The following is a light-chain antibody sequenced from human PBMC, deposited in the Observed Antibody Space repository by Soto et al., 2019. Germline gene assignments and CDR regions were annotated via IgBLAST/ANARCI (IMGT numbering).Light chain of an antibody. CDR2: GAS. CDR3: QQYNNWPT. J-gene: IGKJ3*01. V-gene: IGKV3-15*01. CDR1: QSVSSN. Sequence: EIVMTQSPATLSVSPGERATLSCRASQSVSSNLAWYQQKPGQAPRLLIYGASTRATGIPARFSGSGSGTEFPLTISSLQSEDFEVYSCQQYNNWPTFGPGTKVDIK.